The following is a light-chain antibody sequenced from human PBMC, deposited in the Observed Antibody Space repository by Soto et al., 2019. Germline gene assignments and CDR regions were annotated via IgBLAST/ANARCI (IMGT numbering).Light chain of an antibody. J-gene: IGKJ4*01. V-gene: IGKV3-11*01. Sequence: EIVLTQSPDTLSVSPGERATLSSRASQSISRTLAWYQQKPGQAPRLLIYGASTRATGIPARFSGSGSGTDFTLTISSLEPEDFAVYYCQQRGKWPLTFGGGTKVDIK. CDR2: GAS. CDR1: QSISRT. CDR3: QQRGKWPLT.